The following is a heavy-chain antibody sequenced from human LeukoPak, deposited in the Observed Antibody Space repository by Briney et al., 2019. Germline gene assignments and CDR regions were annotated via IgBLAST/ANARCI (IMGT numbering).Heavy chain of an antibody. Sequence: GASVKVSCKASGYTFTGYYMHWVRQAPGQGLEWMGWINPNSGGTNYAQKFQGRVTMTRDTSTSTVYMELSSLRSEDTAVYYCARGGKRGTCGGDCYYYFDYWGQGTLVTVSS. V-gene: IGHV1-2*02. CDR2: INPNSGGT. CDR1: GYTFTGYY. J-gene: IGHJ4*02. D-gene: IGHD2-21*02. CDR3: ARGGKRGTCGGDCYYYFDY.